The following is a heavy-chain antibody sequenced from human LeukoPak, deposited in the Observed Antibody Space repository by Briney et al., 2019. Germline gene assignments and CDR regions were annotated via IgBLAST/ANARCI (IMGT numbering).Heavy chain of an antibody. V-gene: IGHV4-38-2*02. CDR1: GYSISSGYY. Sequence: SETLSLTCTVSGYSISSGYYLGWIRQPPGKGLEWIGSIYHSGSTYYNPSLKSRVTISVDTSKNQFSLKLSSVTAADTAVYYCARRDCGDYVGAFDIWGQGTMVTVSS. CDR3: ARRDCGDYVGAFDI. J-gene: IGHJ3*02. CDR2: IYHSGST. D-gene: IGHD4-17*01.